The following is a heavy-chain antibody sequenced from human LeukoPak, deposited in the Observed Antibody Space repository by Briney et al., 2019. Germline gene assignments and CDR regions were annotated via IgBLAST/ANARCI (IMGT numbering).Heavy chain of an antibody. CDR1: GYTFTSYG. J-gene: IGHJ6*02. D-gene: IGHD5-12*01. CDR3: ARDGRYSGYDYDYYYYGMDV. V-gene: IGHV1-18*01. Sequence: ASVKVSCKASGYTFTSYGISWVRQAPGQGLEWMGWISAYNGNTNYAQKLQGRVTMTRDTSTSTVYMELSSLRSEDTAVYYCARDGRYSGYDYDYYYYGMDVWGQGTTVTVSS. CDR2: ISAYNGNT.